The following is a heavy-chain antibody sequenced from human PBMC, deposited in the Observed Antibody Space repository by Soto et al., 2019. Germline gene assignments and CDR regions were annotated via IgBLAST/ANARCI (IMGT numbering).Heavy chain of an antibody. V-gene: IGHV3-23*01. Sequence: GGSLRLSCAASGFTFSSYAMSWVRQAPGKGLEWVSAISGSGGSTYYADSVKGRFTISRDNSKNTLYLQMNSLRAEDTAVYYCAKDPRKDIVVVPAALSAWFDPWGQGTLVTFSS. CDR1: GFTFSSYA. J-gene: IGHJ5*02. CDR2: ISGSGGST. CDR3: AKDPRKDIVVVPAALSAWFDP. D-gene: IGHD2-2*01.